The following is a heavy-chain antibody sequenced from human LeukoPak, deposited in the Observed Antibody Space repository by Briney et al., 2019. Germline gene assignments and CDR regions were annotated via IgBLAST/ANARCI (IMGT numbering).Heavy chain of an antibody. CDR1: GGSIHSSGYY. D-gene: IGHD1-1*01. J-gene: IGHJ5*02. CDR2: IYYSGST. Sequence: SETLSLTCTVSGGSIHSSGYYWGWIRQPPGKGLEWFGSIYYSGSTYYNPSLKSRVTISVDTSKNQFSLKLISLTAADTAVYYCARDDRGLARTMFDPWGQGTLVTVSS. V-gene: IGHV4-39*07. CDR3: ARDDRGLARTMFDP.